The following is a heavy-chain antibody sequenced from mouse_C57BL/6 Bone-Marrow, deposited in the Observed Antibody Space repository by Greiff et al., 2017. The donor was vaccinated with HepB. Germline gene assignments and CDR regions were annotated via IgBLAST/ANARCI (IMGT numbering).Heavy chain of an antibody. CDR1: GYTFTDYE. CDR3: TREDSYDSFAY. J-gene: IGHJ3*01. CDR2: IDPETGGT. D-gene: IGHD2-12*01. Sequence: QVQLKQSGAELVRPGASVTLSCKASGYTFTDYEMHWVKQTPVHGLEWIGAIDPETGGTAYNQKFKGKAILTADKSSSTAYMELRSLTSEDSAVYYGTREDSYDSFAYWGQGTRVTVSA. V-gene: IGHV1-15*01.